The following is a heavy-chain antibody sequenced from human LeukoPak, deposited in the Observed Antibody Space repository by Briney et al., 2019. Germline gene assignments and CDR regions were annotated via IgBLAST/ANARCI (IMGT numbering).Heavy chain of an antibody. V-gene: IGHV4-59*11. J-gene: IGHJ5*01. CDR2: INYSGNT. CDR1: GGSFSSHY. CDR3: AKDAGYCSALSCYPWFDP. Sequence: PSETLSLTCAVSGGSFSSHYWSWIRQPPGKGLEWIGKINYSGNTNYNPSLKSRVNISVDTSKNQFSLKLKTVTSADTAVYDGAKDAGYCSALSCYPWFDPWGQGTLVTVSS. D-gene: IGHD2-15*01.